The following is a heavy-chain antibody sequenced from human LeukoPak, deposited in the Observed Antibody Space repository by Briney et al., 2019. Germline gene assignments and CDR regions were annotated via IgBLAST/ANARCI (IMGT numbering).Heavy chain of an antibody. CDR1: GYTFTNYW. Sequence: GESLKISCKGSGYTFTNYWIGWVRQMPAKGLEWMGNIYPGDSDSRYSPSFQGQVTISADKSISTAYLQWSSLKASDTAMYYCARLVYLAYCGGDCYSDAFDTWGQGTMVSVSS. D-gene: IGHD2-21*02. CDR2: IYPGDSDS. V-gene: IGHV5-51*01. CDR3: ARLVYLAYCGGDCYSDAFDT. J-gene: IGHJ3*02.